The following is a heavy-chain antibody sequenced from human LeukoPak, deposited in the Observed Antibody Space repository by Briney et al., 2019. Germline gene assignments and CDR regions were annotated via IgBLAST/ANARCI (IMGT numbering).Heavy chain of an antibody. CDR1: GFTFSDYY. Sequence: GGALRLSCAASGFTFSDYYMSGIRQGPGKGLEWGSYISSSGSTIYYADSVKGRFTISRDNAKNSLYLQMNSLRAEDTAVYYCARDNPAYYYDSSGYIGLDYWGQGTLVTVSS. J-gene: IGHJ4*02. D-gene: IGHD3-22*01. CDR2: ISSSGSTI. V-gene: IGHV3-11*01. CDR3: ARDNPAYYYDSSGYIGLDY.